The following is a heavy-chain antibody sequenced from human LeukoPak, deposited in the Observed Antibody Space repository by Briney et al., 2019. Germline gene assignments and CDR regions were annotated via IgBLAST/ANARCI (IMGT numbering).Heavy chain of an antibody. CDR2: INPDGDGM. V-gene: IGHV3-7*01. D-gene: IGHD5-12*01. J-gene: IGHJ4*02. Sequence: GGSLRLSCTASGFTFSRSWMNWIRQAPGKGLEWVANINPDGDGMRFVDSVKGRFTMSRDNAQSSLHLQMNSLRVEDTAFYYCAAWTDRGYSYWGQGVLVTASS. CDR1: GFTFSRSW. CDR3: AAWTDRGYSY.